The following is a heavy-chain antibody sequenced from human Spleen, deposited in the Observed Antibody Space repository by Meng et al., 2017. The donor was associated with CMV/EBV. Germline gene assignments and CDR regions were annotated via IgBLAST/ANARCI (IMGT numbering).Heavy chain of an antibody. V-gene: IGHV3-23*01. Sequence: GESLKISCAASGFTFSSYAMSWVRQAPGKGLEWVSAIGGSGGSTYYADSVKGRFTISRDNSKNTLYLQMNTLRVEDTAVYYCARDGVRGLDYWGQGTLVTVSS. D-gene: IGHD3-10*01. CDR3: ARDGVRGLDY. CDR2: IGGSGGST. J-gene: IGHJ4*02. CDR1: GFTFSSYA.